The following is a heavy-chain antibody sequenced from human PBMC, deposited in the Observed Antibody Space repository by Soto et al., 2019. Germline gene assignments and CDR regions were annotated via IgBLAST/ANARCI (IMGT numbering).Heavy chain of an antibody. CDR3: ARLKSYDSSGYYCY. D-gene: IGHD3-22*01. V-gene: IGHV3-21*01. J-gene: IGHJ4*02. CDR2: ISSSSSYI. Sequence: EVQLVESGGGLVKPGGSLRLSCAASGFTFSSYSMNWVRQAPGKGLEWVSSISSSSSYIYYADSVKGRFTISRDNAKNSLYLQMNCLRAADTAMYYCARLKSYDSSGYYCYWGQGTLVTVSS. CDR1: GFTFSSYS.